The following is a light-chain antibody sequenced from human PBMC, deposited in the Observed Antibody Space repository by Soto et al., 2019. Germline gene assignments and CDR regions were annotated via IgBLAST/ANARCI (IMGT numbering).Light chain of an antibody. V-gene: IGKV3-15*01. CDR1: QSVRNY. CDR3: QQYNNCPPCT. CDR2: GAS. Sequence: IVLTQSPATLPLSPGETATLSCRASQSVRNYLAWYQQKPGQAPRLLIFGASTRSTGIPARFSGSGSGTEFSLTITSLQSEDFALFYCQQYNNCPPCTFGEGTK. J-gene: IGKJ1*01.